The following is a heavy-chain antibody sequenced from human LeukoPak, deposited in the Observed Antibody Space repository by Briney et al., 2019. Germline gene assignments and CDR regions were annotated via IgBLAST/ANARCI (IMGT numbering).Heavy chain of an antibody. D-gene: IGHD5-18*01. CDR3: AKDARTWIQLWLHYYYYGMDV. CDR1: GFTFSSYE. Sequence: GGSLRLSCAASGFTFSSYEMNWVRQAPGKGLEWVSYISSSGSTIYYADSVKGRFTISRDNSKNTLYLQMNSLRAEDTAVYYCAKDARTWIQLWLHYYYYGMDVWGQGTTVTVSS. CDR2: ISSSGSTI. V-gene: IGHV3-48*03. J-gene: IGHJ6*02.